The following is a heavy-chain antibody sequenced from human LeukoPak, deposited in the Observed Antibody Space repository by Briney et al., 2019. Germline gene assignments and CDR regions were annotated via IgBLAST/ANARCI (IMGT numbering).Heavy chain of an antibody. CDR1: GFTFSSYG. J-gene: IGHJ4*02. V-gene: IGHV3-30*18. CDR2: ISYDVNEK. D-gene: IGHD3-22*01. Sequence: PGGSLRLSCAASGFTFSSYGMHWVRQAPGKGLEWVAVISYDVNEKYYVDSVKGRFTISRDISENTLYLQMNSLRAEDAAVYYCAKDGGTSGYYAGFVDYWGQGTMVTVSS. CDR3: AKDGGTSGYYAGFVDY.